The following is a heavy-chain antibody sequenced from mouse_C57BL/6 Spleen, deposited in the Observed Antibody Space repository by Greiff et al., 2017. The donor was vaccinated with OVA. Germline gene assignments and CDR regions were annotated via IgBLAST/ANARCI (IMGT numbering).Heavy chain of an antibody. CDR1: GFNIKDYY. D-gene: IGHD1-1*01. V-gene: IGHV14-1*01. CDR3: TRDYSSSYEGVFDY. CDR2: IDPEDGDT. Sequence: VQLQQSGAELVRPGASVKLSCTASGFNIKDYYMHWVKQRPEQGLEWIGRIDPEDGDTEYAPKFQGKATMTADTSSNTAYLQLSSLTSEDTAFYYCTRDYSSSYEGVFDYWGQGTTLTVSS. J-gene: IGHJ2*01.